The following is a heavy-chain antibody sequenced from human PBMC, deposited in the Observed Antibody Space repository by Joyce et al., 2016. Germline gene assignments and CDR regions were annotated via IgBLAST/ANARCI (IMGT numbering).Heavy chain of an antibody. CDR1: GFTFSSYW. CDR2: INQDGSEK. CDR3: ARDPRDGYNPSFDY. Sequence: EVQLVESGGGLVQPGGSLRLSCAASGFTFSSYWMSWVCTAPGKGLEWVANINQDGSEKYYVDSLKGRFTISRDNAKNSLYLQMNSLRAEDTAVYYCARDPRDGYNPSFDYWGQGTLVTVSS. D-gene: IGHD5-24*01. J-gene: IGHJ4*02. V-gene: IGHV3-7*01.